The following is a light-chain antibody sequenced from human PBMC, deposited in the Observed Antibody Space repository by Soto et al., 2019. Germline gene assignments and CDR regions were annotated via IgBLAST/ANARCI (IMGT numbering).Light chain of an antibody. Sequence: QSVLAQPASVSGSPGQSITIFCTGTSSDVGSYNLVSWYQQRPGEAPKLMIYEGRKRPSGVSNRFSGSKSGNTASLTISGLRAEDEAYYHCQSYDSSLTNAVFGGGTKLTVL. CDR3: QSYDSSLTNAV. J-gene: IGLJ2*01. CDR1: SSDVGSYNL. V-gene: IGLV2-14*02. CDR2: EGR.